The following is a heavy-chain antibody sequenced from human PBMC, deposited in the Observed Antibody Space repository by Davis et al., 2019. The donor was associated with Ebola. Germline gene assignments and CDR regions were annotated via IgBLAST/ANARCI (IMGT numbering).Heavy chain of an antibody. Sequence: PSETLSLTCTVSGASFTGYYWTWIPQTPGKGLEWIGYISYSGSTDYSPSLRSRVTISVDTSKNQFSLKLTSVTTADTAVYYCARSVIVIENDTFDIWGQGTMVTVSS. J-gene: IGHJ3*02. CDR2: ISYSGST. D-gene: IGHD3-16*02. V-gene: IGHV4-59*08. CDR1: GASFTGYY. CDR3: ARSVIVIENDTFDI.